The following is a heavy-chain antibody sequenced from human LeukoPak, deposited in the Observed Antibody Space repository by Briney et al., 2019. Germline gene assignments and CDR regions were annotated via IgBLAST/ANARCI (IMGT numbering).Heavy chain of an antibody. D-gene: IGHD2-15*01. Sequence: GGSLRLSCAASGFTVSSNYMSWVRQAPGKGLEWVSSISSSSGYIYYADSVKGRFTISRDNAKNSVFLQMNSLRAEDTAVYYCARSGLYCSGDICRAGYYFDYWGQGTLVTVSS. CDR3: ARSGLYCSGDICRAGYYFDY. V-gene: IGHV3-21*01. CDR2: ISSSSGYI. CDR1: GFTVSSNY. J-gene: IGHJ4*02.